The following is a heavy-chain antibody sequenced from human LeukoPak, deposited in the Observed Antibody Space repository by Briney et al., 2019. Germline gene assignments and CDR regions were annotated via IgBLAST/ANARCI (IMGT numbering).Heavy chain of an antibody. CDR2: IYHSGST. D-gene: IGHD3-16*02. CDR3: ARQLFLTFGGVIETFDY. CDR1: GYSINSAYY. J-gene: IGHJ4*02. Sequence: PSETLSLTCAVSGYSINSAYYWGWIRQPPGKGLEWIGSIYHSGSTYYNPSLKSRVTISVDTSKNQFSLKLSSVTAADTAVYYCARQLFLTFGGVIETFDYWGQGTLVTVSS. V-gene: IGHV4-38-2*01.